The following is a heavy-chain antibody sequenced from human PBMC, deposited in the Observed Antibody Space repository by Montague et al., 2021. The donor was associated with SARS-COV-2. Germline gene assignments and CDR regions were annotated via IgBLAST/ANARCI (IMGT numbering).Heavy chain of an antibody. V-gene: IGHV4-59*13. CDR3: ARDFDY. Sequence: SETLSLTCTVSGGSIGSYYWSWIRQPPGKGLEWIGYMYYSGSTNYNPPLKSRVTLSVDTSKNQFSLKLSSVTAADTAVYYCARDFDYWGQGTLVTVSS. CDR2: MYYSGST. J-gene: IGHJ4*02. CDR1: GGSIGSYY.